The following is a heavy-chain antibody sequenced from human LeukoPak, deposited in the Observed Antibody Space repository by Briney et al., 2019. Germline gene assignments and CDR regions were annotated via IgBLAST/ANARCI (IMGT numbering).Heavy chain of an antibody. CDR3: ARDDCSSTSCYAFDI. CDR1: GFTFSSYS. J-gene: IGHJ3*02. CDR2: ISSSSSYI. D-gene: IGHD2-2*01. V-gene: IGHV3-21*01. Sequence: GGSLRLSCAASGFTFSSYSMNWVRQAPGKGLEWVSSISSSSSYIYYADSVKGRFTISRDNAKNSLYLQMNSLRAEDTAVYYCARDDCSSTSCYAFDIWGQGTMVTVSS.